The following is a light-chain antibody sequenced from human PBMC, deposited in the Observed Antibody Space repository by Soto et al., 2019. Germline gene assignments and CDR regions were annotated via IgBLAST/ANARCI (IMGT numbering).Light chain of an antibody. V-gene: IGLV1-44*01. CDR2: RND. CDR1: SSNIASNT. CDR3: ASWDDSLNGHV. Sequence: QSALTQPPSASGTPGQRVTVSCSGSSSNIASNTVNWYQQLPGTAPKLLIYRNDQRPSGVPDRFSASKSGTSASLTISGLQSEDEADYYCASWDDSLNGHVFGTGTKVTVL. J-gene: IGLJ1*01.